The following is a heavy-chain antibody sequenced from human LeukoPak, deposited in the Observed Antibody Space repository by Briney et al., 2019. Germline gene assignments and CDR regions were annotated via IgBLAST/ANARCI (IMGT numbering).Heavy chain of an antibody. CDR3: AREGYTSDYAGAFDI. D-gene: IGHD2-2*01. CDR1: GSTLRNYI. Sequence: GGSLRLSCVASGSTLRNYIMTWVRQAPGKGLEWVSSMSIIDDSIYYADSVKGRFTISRDNSKSTLSLQMSSLRAEDTGVYYCAREGYTSDYAGAFDIWGQGSVVTASS. CDR2: MSIIDDSI. V-gene: IGHV3-23*01. J-gene: IGHJ3*02.